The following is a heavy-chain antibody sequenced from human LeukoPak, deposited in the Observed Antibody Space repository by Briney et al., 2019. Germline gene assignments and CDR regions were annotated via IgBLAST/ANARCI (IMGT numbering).Heavy chain of an antibody. V-gene: IGHV3-23*01. Sequence: GGSLRLSCAASGLKYSIFGMSWVRQPPGKGLEWVSYLGGGDPHYADSVKGRFTVSRDNSHNTVYLQMSSLRAEDTAVYYCVKDAIPLHAMWDYFDYWGQGTLVTVSP. D-gene: IGHD1-26*01. CDR1: GLKYSIFG. CDR2: LGGGDP. J-gene: IGHJ4*02. CDR3: VKDAIPLHAMWDYFDY.